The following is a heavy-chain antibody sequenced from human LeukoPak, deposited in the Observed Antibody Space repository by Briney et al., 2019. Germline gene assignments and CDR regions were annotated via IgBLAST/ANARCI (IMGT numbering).Heavy chain of an antibody. V-gene: IGHV4-4*07. J-gene: IGHJ4*02. CDR3: ARGGSLDIVVVPAAMPAATMYCGGDCFDY. CDR1: GGSISSYY. CDR2: IYTSGST. Sequence: KPSEPLSLTCTVSGGSISSYYWSWIRQPAGKGLEWIGRIYTSGSTNYNPSLESRVTMSVDTSKNQFSLKLSSVTAADTAVYYCARGGSLDIVVVPAAMPAATMYCGGDCFDYWGQGTLVTVSS. D-gene: IGHD2-2*03.